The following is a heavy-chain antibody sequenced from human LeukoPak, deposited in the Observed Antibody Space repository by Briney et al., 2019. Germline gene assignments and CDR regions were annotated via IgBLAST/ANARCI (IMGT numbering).Heavy chain of an antibody. V-gene: IGHV4-31*03. Sequence: SETLSLTCTVSGGSISSGGYYWSWIRQHPGKGLEWIGYIYYSGSTYYNPSLKSRVTISVDTSKNQFSLKLSSVTAADTAVYYCASGSSRMDAFDIWGQGTMVTVSS. J-gene: IGHJ3*02. CDR3: ASGSSRMDAFDI. CDR1: GGSISSGGYY. CDR2: IYYSGST. D-gene: IGHD1-26*01.